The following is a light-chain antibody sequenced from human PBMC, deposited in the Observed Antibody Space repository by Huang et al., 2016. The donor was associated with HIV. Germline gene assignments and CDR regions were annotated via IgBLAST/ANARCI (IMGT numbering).Light chain of an antibody. V-gene: IGKV1-39*01. CDR2: GAS. Sequence: DIQMTQSPSSLSASVGDRVTITCRASQSISSYLNWYQQKVGKSPQLLIYGASSLQSGVPSRFSGSGSGTDCTLTISSLQPEDSATYYCQQSYNTSPMYTFGQGTKLEIK. CDR3: QQSYNTSPMYT. CDR1: QSISSY. J-gene: IGKJ2*01.